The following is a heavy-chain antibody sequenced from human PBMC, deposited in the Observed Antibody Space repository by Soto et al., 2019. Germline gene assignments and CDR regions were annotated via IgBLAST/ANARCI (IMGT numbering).Heavy chain of an antibody. CDR2: IYYSGST. CDR1: GDSITSDY. D-gene: IGHD3-3*01. J-gene: IGHJ5*02. V-gene: IGHV4-59*01. Sequence: SESMSITSTLSGDSITSDYGTWTWRLQGKGLEWIGYIYYSGSTNYNPSLKRRVTISVDTSKSKFSLKLSSVTAADTAVYYCARSNYDFWSGYYLANWFDLWGQGTLVTVPS. CDR3: ARSNYDFWSGYYLANWFDL.